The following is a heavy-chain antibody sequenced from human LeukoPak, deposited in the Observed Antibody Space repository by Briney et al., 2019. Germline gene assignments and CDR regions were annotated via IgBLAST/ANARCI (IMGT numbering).Heavy chain of an antibody. V-gene: IGHV3-49*03. Sequence: GGSLRLSCTASGFTFGDNAVSWFRQAPGKGLEWVGFIRSKAYGGTTEYAASVKGRFTISRDDSKSIAYLQMNSLKTEDTAVYYCTRGLYYDFWSGYSFDYWGQGTLVTVSS. CDR1: GFTFGDNA. D-gene: IGHD3-3*01. CDR3: TRGLYYDFWSGYSFDY. CDR2: IRSKAYGGTT. J-gene: IGHJ4*02.